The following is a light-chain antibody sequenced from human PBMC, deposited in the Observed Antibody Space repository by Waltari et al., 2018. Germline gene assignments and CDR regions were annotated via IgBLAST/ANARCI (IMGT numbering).Light chain of an antibody. CDR3: QHYVSLPVT. CDR1: PSVSRA. Sequence: EIVLTQSPGTLSLSPGERATLSCRASPSVSRALAWYQQNPVQATRLLSYGASNRATGIPDRFSGSGSGTDFRLIISRLEPEDFAVYYCQHYVSLPVTFGQGTKVEIK. V-gene: IGKV3-20*01. CDR2: GAS. J-gene: IGKJ1*01.